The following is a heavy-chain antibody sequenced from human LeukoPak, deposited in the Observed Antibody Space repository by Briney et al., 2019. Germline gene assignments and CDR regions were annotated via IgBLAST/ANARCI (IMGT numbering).Heavy chain of an antibody. CDR1: GFTFSNYA. Sequence: GGSLRLSCAASGFTFSNYAMSWVRQAPGKGLEWVSGISGSGGSTYYADSVKGRFTISRDNSKNTLYLQMNSLRVEDTAVYYCARADYGDYVEYWGQGTLVTVSS. J-gene: IGHJ4*02. CDR3: ARADYGDYVEY. CDR2: ISGSGGST. V-gene: IGHV3-23*01. D-gene: IGHD4-17*01.